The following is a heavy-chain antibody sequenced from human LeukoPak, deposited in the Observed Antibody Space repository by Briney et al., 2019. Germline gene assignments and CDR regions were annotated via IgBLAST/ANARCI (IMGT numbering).Heavy chain of an antibody. CDR2: VSFERNDK. J-gene: IGHJ4*02. CDR3: ARDPLRRGTSYLDN. CDR1: GFNFRSFG. D-gene: IGHD1-26*01. Sequence: PGGSLRLSCAASGFNFRSFGFHWVRQAPGKGLERLAIVSFERNDKYYADSVKGRFTISGDESKNTLYLQMNSLRSEDTAVYYCARDPLRRGTSYLDNWGQGTLVTVAS. V-gene: IGHV3-30*03.